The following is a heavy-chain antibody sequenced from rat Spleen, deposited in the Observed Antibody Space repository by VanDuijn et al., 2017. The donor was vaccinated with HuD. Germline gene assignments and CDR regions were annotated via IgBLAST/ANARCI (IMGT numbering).Heavy chain of an antibody. Sequence: QVHLKESGPGLVQSSQTLSLTCTVSGFSLTSNGVSWVRQPPGEGLEWIAAISSGVNTYYNSALKSRLSISRDTSKSQVFLKMNSLQTEDTATYFCTRESLPGYNSHWFVYWGQGTLVTVSS. CDR1: GFSLTSNG. V-gene: IGHV2S12*01. J-gene: IGHJ3*01. CDR2: ISSGVNT. D-gene: IGHD1-4*01. CDR3: TRESLPGYNSHWFVY.